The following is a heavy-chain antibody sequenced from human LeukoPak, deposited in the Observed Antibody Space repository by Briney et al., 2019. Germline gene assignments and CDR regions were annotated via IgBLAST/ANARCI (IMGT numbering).Heavy chain of an antibody. CDR3: AGQPQLHYGWRS. D-gene: IGHD3-10*01. V-gene: IGHV4-39*07. CDR2: MYHSGAT. J-gene: IGHJ4*02. Sequence: PSETLSLICTVSGGSISSSDYYWGWIRQSPGKGLEWIVSMYHSGATYYNPSLKSRVTISVDTSKNQFSLKLSSVTAADTAVYYCAGQPQLHYGWRSWGQGTLVTVSS. CDR1: GGSISSSDYY.